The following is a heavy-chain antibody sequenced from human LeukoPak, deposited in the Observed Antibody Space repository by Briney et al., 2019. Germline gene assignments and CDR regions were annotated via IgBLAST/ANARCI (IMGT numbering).Heavy chain of an antibody. V-gene: IGHV3-23*01. CDR1: GLAFSSYA. D-gene: IGHD3-3*01. Sequence: TGGSLRLSCAASGLAFSSYAMSWVRQAPGKGLEWVSTISVASNTFYADSVKGRFTISRDNSRSTVYLQMTSLRADDTAVYYCADYGVSGVRNNFYWGQGTLVTVSS. J-gene: IGHJ4*02. CDR2: ISVASNT. CDR3: ADYGVSGVRNNFY.